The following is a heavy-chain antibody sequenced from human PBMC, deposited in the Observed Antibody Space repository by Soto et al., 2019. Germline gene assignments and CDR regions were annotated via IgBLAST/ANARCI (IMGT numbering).Heavy chain of an antibody. CDR2: ISYDGSKE. V-gene: IGHV3-30*03. D-gene: IGHD3-10*02. J-gene: IGHJ4*02. CDR1: GFNFSTYG. CDR3: ARSGDNYNVLDY. Sequence: QEQLAESGGGVVQPGNSLRLSCAASGFNFSTYGMHWVRQVPGQGPEWVAVISYDGSKETYADSVKGRFTISRDNSKNTLDLEINSLRGEDTAIYYCARSGDNYNVLDYWGQGTPVTVSS.